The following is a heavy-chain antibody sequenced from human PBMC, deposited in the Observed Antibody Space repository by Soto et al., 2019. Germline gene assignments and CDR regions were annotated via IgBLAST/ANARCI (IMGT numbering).Heavy chain of an antibody. V-gene: IGHV4-34*01. J-gene: IGHJ4*02. D-gene: IGHD3-10*01. Sequence: SETLSLTCAVYGGSFSGYYWSWIRQPPGKGLEWIGEINHSGSTNYNPSLKSRVTISVDTSKNQFSLKLSSVTAADTAVYYCARGGTYYYGSGSYYYFDYWGQGTLVTVSS. CDR3: ARGGTYYYGSGSYYYFDY. CDR1: GGSFSGYY. CDR2: INHSGST.